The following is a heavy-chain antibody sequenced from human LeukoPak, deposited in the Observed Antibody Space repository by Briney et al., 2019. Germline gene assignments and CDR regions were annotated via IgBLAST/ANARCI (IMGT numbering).Heavy chain of an antibody. J-gene: IGHJ4*02. CDR2: IYSGGST. D-gene: IGHD1-26*01. CDR1: GFTVSSNY. Sequence: GALRLSCAASGFTVSSNYMSWVRQAPGKGLEWVSVIYSGGSTYYADSVKGRFTISRDNSKNTLYLQMNSLRAEDTAVYYCAREPPEWELQWGLDYWGQGTLVTVSS. V-gene: IGHV3-53*01. CDR3: AREPPEWELQWGLDY.